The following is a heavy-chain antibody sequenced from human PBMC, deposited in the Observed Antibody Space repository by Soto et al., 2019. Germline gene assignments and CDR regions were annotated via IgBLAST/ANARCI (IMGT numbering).Heavy chain of an antibody. V-gene: IGHV4-34*01. Sequence: SETLSLTCAVYGGPISDYYWSWIRQAPGAGLEWIGEINHRGSTHDSPSLKSRVTLSVDTSKSQISLYLSSVTAADTAMYYCAGVEGGTSTTVFDSFDLWGQGKMVTVSS. CDR2: INHRGST. J-gene: IGHJ3*01. CDR3: AGVEGGTSTTVFDSFDL. D-gene: IGHD2-2*01. CDR1: GGPISDYY.